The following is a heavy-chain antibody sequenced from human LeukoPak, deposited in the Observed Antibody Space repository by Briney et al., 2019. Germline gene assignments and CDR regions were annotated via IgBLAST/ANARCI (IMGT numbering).Heavy chain of an antibody. D-gene: IGHD2-21*01. CDR2: INQDGSVI. CDR1: GLSFSSHW. CDR3: AKDAYSRGDY. Sequence: PGGSLRLSCAASGLSFSSHWMSWVRQAPGKGLEWVANINQDGSVINYVGPVKGRFTISRDNAENSLYLQMNSLRGDDTALYYCAKDAYSRGDYWGQGTLVTVSS. J-gene: IGHJ4*02. V-gene: IGHV3-7*01.